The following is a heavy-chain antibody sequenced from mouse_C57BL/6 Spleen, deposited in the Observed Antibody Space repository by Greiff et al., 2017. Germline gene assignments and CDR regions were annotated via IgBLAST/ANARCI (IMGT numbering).Heavy chain of an antibody. CDR2: IHPSDSET. Sequence: QVQLQQSGAELVRPGSSVKLSCKASGYTLTSYLMHWVKPRPIQGLEWIGNIHPSDSETHYNHKFKDTATLTVDKSSSTAYMQLSSLTSEDYAVYYCARDTTVEVPFAYWGQGTLVTVSA. J-gene: IGHJ3*01. V-gene: IGHV1-52*01. D-gene: IGHD1-1*01. CDR3: ARDTTVEVPFAY. CDR1: GYTLTSYL.